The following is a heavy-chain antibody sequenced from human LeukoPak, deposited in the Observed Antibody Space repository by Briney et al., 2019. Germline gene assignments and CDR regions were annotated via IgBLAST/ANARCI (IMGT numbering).Heavy chain of an antibody. CDR2: IIPIFGTA. D-gene: IGHD6-13*01. CDR3: ARGPKGIAALIYYYYYMDV. V-gene: IGHV1-69*05. CDR1: GRTFSSYA. Sequence: GSSVKVSCKASGRTFSSYAISWVRQAPGQGLECIGGIIPIFGTANYAQKFQGRVTITTDESTSTAYMELSSLRSEDTAVYYCARGPKGIAALIYYYYYMDVWGKGTTVTVSS. J-gene: IGHJ6*03.